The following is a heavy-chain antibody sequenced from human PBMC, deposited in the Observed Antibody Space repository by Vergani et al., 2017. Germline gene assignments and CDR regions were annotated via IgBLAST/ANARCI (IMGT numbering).Heavy chain of an antibody. V-gene: IGHV3-23*01. D-gene: IGHD3-10*01. J-gene: IGHJ4*02. Sequence: EVQLLESGGGLVQPGGSLRLSCAASGFIFSKYVMSWVRQAPGKGLEWVSAITGNGGGTYYADSVRGRFTISRDNAKNSLYLQMNSLRAEDTALYYCAKDIQTYYYGSGSFGYWGQGTLVTVSS. CDR3: AKDIQTYYYGSGSFGY. CDR2: ITGNGGGT. CDR1: GFIFSKYV.